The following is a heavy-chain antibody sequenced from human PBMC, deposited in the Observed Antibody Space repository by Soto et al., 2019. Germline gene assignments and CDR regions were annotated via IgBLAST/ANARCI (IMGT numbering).Heavy chain of an antibody. D-gene: IGHD5-12*01. J-gene: IGHJ4*02. CDR3: ARGGSGVSDYDWLFDY. CDR2: MNPNSGNT. Sequence: QVQLVQSGAEVKKPGASVKVSCKASGYTFTSYDINWVRQATGQGLEWMGWMNPNSGNTGYAQKFEGRVTMTRNTSISTAYMELGSLRSKDTAVYYCARGGSGVSDYDWLFDYWGQGTLVTVSS. CDR1: GYTFTSYD. V-gene: IGHV1-8*01.